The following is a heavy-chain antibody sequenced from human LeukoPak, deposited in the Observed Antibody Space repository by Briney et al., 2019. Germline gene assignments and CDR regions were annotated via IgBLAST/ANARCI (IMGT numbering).Heavy chain of an antibody. CDR2: IYPGDSDT. Sequence: GESLKISCKGSGYSFTSYWIGWVRQMPGKGLEWMGIIYPGDSDTRYSPSFQGQVTISADKSISTAYLQWSSLKASDTAMYYCARRGYSYGGLYYFDYWGQGTLVTVSS. J-gene: IGHJ4*02. D-gene: IGHD5-18*01. CDR3: ARRGYSYGGLYYFDY. CDR1: GYSFTSYW. V-gene: IGHV5-51*01.